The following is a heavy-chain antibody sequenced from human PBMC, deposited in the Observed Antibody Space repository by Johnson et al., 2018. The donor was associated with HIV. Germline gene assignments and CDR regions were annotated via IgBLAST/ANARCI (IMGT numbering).Heavy chain of an antibody. CDR1: GFTLSSYT. Sequence: QVQLLESGGGVVQPGRSLRLSCAASGFTLSSYTIHWVRQAPGKGLEWVAVISYDGSNKKYADSVKGLFTISRDNSKNTLYLQMNSLRAADTAVYYCARDLSGNYGDAFDIWGQGTMVTVSS. J-gene: IGHJ3*02. V-gene: IGHV3-30*04. CDR3: ARDLSGNYGDAFDI. D-gene: IGHD1-26*01. CDR2: ISYDGSNK.